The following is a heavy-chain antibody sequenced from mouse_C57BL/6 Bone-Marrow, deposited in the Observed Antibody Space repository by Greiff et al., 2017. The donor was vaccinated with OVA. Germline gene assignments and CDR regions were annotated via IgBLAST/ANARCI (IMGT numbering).Heavy chain of an antibody. D-gene: IGHD1-1*01. Sequence: QVQLQQPGAELVKPGASVKMSCKASGYTFTSYWITWVKQRPGQGLEWIGDIYPGSGSTNYNEKFKSKATLTVDTSSSTAYMQLSSLTSEGSAVYYCARWYCGSSYDYWGQGTTLTVSS. J-gene: IGHJ2*01. CDR2: IYPGSGST. V-gene: IGHV1-55*01. CDR3: ARWYCGSSYDY. CDR1: GYTFTSYW.